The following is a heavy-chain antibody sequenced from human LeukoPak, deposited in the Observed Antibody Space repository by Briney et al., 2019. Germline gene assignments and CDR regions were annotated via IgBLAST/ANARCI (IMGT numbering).Heavy chain of an antibody. CDR3: ARDRGYSSFDY. V-gene: IGHV3-7*01. D-gene: IGHD4-23*01. Sequence: PGGSLRLSCEASAFTFSSYWMSWVRQAQGKGLEWVANIKEDGSEINYVDSVKGRFTISRNNAKNSLFLQMNSLRVEDTAVYYCARDRGYSSFDYWGQGTLVTVSS. J-gene: IGHJ4*02. CDR2: IKEDGSEI. CDR1: AFTFSSYW.